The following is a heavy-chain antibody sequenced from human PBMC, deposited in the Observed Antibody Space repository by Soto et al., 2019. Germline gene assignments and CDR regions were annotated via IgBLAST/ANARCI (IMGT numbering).Heavy chain of an antibody. D-gene: IGHD3-3*01. V-gene: IGHV3-48*02. CDR1: GFTFSSYS. CDR2: ISSSSSTI. Sequence: PGGSLRLSCAASGFTFSSYSMNWVRQAPGKGLEWVSYISSSSSTIYYADSVKGRFTISRDNAKNSLYLQMNSLRDEDTAVYYCARDQYYDFWSGYYTHYGMDVWDQGTTVTVSS. CDR3: ARDQYYDFWSGYYTHYGMDV. J-gene: IGHJ6*02.